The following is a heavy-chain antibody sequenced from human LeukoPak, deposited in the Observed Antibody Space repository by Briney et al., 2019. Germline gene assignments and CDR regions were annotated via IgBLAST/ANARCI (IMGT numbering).Heavy chain of an antibody. CDR1: GYTFTSYG. V-gene: IGHV1-18*01. CDR2: ISAYNGNT. D-gene: IGHD3-3*01. Sequence: ASVKVSCKASGYTFTSYGISWVRQAPGQGLEWMGWISAYNGNTNYAQKLQGRVTMTTDTSTSTAYMELRSLRSDDTAVCYCATFGPGSNYDFWSGYYHWGQGTLVTVSS. CDR3: ATFGPGSNYDFWSGYYH. J-gene: IGHJ5*02.